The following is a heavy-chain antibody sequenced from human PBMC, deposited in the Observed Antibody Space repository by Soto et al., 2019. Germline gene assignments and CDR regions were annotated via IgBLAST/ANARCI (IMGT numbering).Heavy chain of an antibody. D-gene: IGHD3-3*01. Sequence: PGGSLRLSCAASGFTVSSKYMTWVRQAPGKGLEWVWSIYYSGSTYYNPSLKSRVTISIDTSKNPLYLKLSSVTVADTAVYYCAREVVVLQFWETFNYNYMDVGDKGTTVTVSS. CDR3: AREVVVLQFWETFNYNYMDV. J-gene: IGHJ6*03. CDR1: GFTVSSKY. V-gene: IGHV4-59*06. CDR2: IYYSGST.